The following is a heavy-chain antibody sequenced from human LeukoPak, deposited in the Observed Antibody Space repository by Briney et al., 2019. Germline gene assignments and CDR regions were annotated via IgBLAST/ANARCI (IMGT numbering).Heavy chain of an antibody. Sequence: PGGSLRLSCAASGFTFSSYAMSWVRQAPGKGLEWVSAISGSGGSTYYADSVKGRFTISRDNSKNTLYLQMNSLRPEDTAVYYCAKAPIGYSSSCYYFDYWGQGTLVTVSS. V-gene: IGHV3-23*01. CDR1: GFTFSSYA. CDR3: AKAPIGYSSSCYYFDY. D-gene: IGHD6-13*01. J-gene: IGHJ4*02. CDR2: ISGSGGST.